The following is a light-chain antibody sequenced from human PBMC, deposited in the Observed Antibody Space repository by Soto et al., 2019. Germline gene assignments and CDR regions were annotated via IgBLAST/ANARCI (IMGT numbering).Light chain of an antibody. CDR1: QSISSW. CDR3: QHYNSYPWT. J-gene: IGKJ1*01. Sequence: DIQMNQSPSTLSASVGDRVTLTCRASQSISSWLAWYQQKPGKAPKLLIYHAYSLESGVPSRFSGSESGTEFTLTINSLQPDDFATYYCQHYNSYPWTFGQGTKV. CDR2: HAY. V-gene: IGKV1-5*01.